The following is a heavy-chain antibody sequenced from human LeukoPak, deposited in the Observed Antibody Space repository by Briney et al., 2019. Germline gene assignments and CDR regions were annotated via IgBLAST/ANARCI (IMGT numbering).Heavy chain of an antibody. D-gene: IGHD7-27*01. CDR3: TRDRWGKYYFDY. Sequence: PGGSLRLSCATSGFPFSDFYMSWIRQAPGKGLEWVSYISSSATTIYYADSVDGRFTISRDNAKNSLHLQMNNLRAEDTAMYYCTRDRWGKYYFDYWGQGTLVTVSS. CDR1: GFPFSDFY. J-gene: IGHJ4*02. CDR2: ISSSATTI. V-gene: IGHV3-11*01.